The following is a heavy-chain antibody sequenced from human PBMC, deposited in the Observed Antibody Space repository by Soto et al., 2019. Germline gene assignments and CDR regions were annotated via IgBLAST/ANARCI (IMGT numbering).Heavy chain of an antibody. CDR1: GFTFSSYG. CDR2: IWYDGSNK. D-gene: IGHD6-13*01. Sequence: PGGSLRLSCAASGFTFSSYGMHWVRQAPGKGLEWVAVIWYDGSNKYYADSVKGRFTISRDNSKNTLYLQMNSLRAEDTAVYYCARSEVPSSSWHFYYYYGMDVWGQGTTVTVSS. CDR3: ARSEVPSSSWHFYYYYGMDV. V-gene: IGHV3-33*01. J-gene: IGHJ6*02.